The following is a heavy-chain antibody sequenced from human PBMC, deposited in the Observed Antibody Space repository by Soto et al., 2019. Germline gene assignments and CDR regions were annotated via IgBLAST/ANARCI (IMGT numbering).Heavy chain of an antibody. CDR3: ARVRGGYSSSAFDY. CDR1: GGSVSSGSYY. V-gene: IGHV4-61*01. Sequence: SETLSLTCTVSGGSVSSGSYYWSWIRQPPGKGLEWIGYIYYSGSTNYNPSLKSRVTTSVDTSKNQFSLKLSSVTAADTAVYYCARVRGGYSSSAFDYWGQGTLVTVSS. J-gene: IGHJ4*02. CDR2: IYYSGST. D-gene: IGHD6-6*01.